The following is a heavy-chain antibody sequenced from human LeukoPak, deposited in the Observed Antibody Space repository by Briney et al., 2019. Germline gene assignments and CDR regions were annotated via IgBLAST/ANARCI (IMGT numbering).Heavy chain of an antibody. CDR3: ARGSLNILVAGTYDY. CDR2: INHSGST. J-gene: IGHJ4*02. V-gene: IGHV4-34*01. Sequence: PSETLSLTCAGYGGSFFGCYWSWIRQPPGKGLEWIGEINHSGSTNYNPSLKSRVTISVDTSKNQFSLKLSSVTAADTAVYYCARGSLNILVAGTYDYWGQGSLVTVSS. D-gene: IGHD6-19*01. CDR1: GGSFFGCY.